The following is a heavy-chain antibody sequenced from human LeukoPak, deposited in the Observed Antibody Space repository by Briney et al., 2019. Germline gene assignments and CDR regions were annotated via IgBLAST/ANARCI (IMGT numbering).Heavy chain of an antibody. Sequence: AGGSLILSCAASGFAFSRYNMDWVRQPPGKGLEWVSYISSSSSTIYYADSVKGRFTISRDNAKNSVYLQMNSLRDEDTAVYYCARGGSSSWHLVGTWGQGTLVTVSS. J-gene: IGHJ5*02. D-gene: IGHD6-13*01. CDR2: ISSSSSTI. CDR1: GFAFSRYN. CDR3: ARGGSSSWHLVGT. V-gene: IGHV3-48*02.